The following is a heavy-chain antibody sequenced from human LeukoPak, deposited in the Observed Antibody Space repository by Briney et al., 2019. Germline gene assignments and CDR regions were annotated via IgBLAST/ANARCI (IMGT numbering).Heavy chain of an antibody. CDR2: ISYDGSNK. J-gene: IGHJ4*02. CDR3: ARDQSGGKTVAYYYFDY. D-gene: IGHD6-19*01. CDR1: GFTFSYYF. V-gene: IGHV3-30-3*01. Sequence: PGGSLRLSCVASGFTFSYYFMYWVRQAPGKGLEWVAVISYDGSNKYYADSVKGRFTISRDNSKNTLYLQMNSLRAEDTAVYYCARDQSGGKTVAYYYFDYWGQGTLVTVSS.